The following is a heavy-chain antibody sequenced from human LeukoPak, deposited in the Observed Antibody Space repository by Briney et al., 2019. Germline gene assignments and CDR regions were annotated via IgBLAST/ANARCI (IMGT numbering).Heavy chain of an antibody. CDR3: ASETSGWCVY. J-gene: IGHJ5*01. CDR2: ISYDGSNK. Sequence: GGSLRLSCAASGFSFSSYGMHWVRQAPGKGLEWVAVISYDGSNKYYADSVKGRFTISRDNSKNTLYLQMNSLRAEDTALYYCASETSGWCVYWGHGTLVTVSS. D-gene: IGHD6-19*01. CDR1: GFSFSSYG. V-gene: IGHV3-30*03.